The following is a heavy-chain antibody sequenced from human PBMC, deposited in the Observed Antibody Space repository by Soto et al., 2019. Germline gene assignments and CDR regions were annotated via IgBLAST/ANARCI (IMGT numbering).Heavy chain of an antibody. CDR3: ARLMDTLFERFDY. Sequence: EVELVESGGGLVQPGGSLKLSCAASGFSLSGSFIHWVRQASGKGPEWVGRIASRAHNYATAYGTSVHGRFTVSRDDSLNTAYLHMNGLKTEDTAVYFCARLMDTLFERFDYWGRGILVTVSA. CDR1: GFSLSGSF. V-gene: IGHV3-73*02. CDR2: IASRAHNYAT. D-gene: IGHD5-18*01. J-gene: IGHJ4*02.